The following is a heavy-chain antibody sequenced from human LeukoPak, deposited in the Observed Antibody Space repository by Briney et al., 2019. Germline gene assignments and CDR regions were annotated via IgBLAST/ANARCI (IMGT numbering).Heavy chain of an antibody. CDR1: GGSISSYY. Sequence: SETLSLTCTVSGGSISSYYWSWIRQPAGKGLEWIGRIYTSGSTNYNPSLKSRVTMSVDTSKNQFSLKLSSVTAADTAVYYCARDLSWHDFWSGYYYGMDVWGQGTTVTVSS. CDR2: IYTSGST. V-gene: IGHV4-4*07. D-gene: IGHD3-3*01. CDR3: ARDLSWHDFWSGYYYGMDV. J-gene: IGHJ6*02.